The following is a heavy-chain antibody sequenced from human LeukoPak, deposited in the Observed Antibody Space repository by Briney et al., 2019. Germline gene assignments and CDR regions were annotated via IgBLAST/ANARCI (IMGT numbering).Heavy chain of an antibody. Sequence: GASVKVSCKASGYTFTSYAIHWVRQAPGQRLEWMGWINAGNDNTKYSQKFQGRVTITRDTSASTAYMELSSLRSEDTAVYYCARGGAIIRIDFDPWGQGTLVTVSS. J-gene: IGHJ5*02. CDR3: ARGGAIIRIDFDP. D-gene: IGHD2-21*01. CDR1: GYTFTSYA. CDR2: INAGNDNT. V-gene: IGHV1-3*01.